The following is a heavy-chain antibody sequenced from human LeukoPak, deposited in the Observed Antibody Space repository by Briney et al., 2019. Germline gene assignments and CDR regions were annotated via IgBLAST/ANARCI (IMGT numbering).Heavy chain of an antibody. CDR1: GLTFSSYA. Sequence: GGSLRLSCAASGLTFSSYAMSWIRQAPGKGLEWVSAINGSGGTTYYAAPVKGRFTISRDKSKNTLYLQMDSLRAEDTAVYYCAKALVTATDGYYWGQGTLVTVSS. J-gene: IGHJ4*02. CDR2: INGSGGTT. CDR3: AKALVTATDGYY. V-gene: IGHV3-23*01. D-gene: IGHD2-15*01.